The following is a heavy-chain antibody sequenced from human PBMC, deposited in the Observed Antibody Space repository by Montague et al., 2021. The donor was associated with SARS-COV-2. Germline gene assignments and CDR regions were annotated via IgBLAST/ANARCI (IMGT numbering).Heavy chain of an antibody. CDR1: GFSLSTSGVG. CDR3: ARTTECGYSYDRCSGAFDI. CDR2: IYWNDDK. D-gene: IGHD5-18*01. V-gene: IGHV2-5*01. J-gene: IGHJ3*02. Sequence: PALVKPTQTLTLTCTFSGFSLSTSGVGVGWIRQPPGKALEWLALIYWNDDKRYSPSLKSRLTITKDTSKNQVVLTVTNMDPVDTATYYCARTTECGYSYDRCSGAFDIWGQGTMVTVSS.